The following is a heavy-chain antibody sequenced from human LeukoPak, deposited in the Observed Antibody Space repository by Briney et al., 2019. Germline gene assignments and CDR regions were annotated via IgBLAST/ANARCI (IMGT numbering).Heavy chain of an antibody. J-gene: IGHJ4*02. CDR1: GFTFSRYW. CDR3: AKYRWELLSYFDY. V-gene: IGHV3-7*05. CDR2: IKQDGSEK. Sequence: GGSLRLSCAASGFTFSRYWMTWVRQTPGKGLEWVANIKQDGSEKYYVDSVKGRFTISRDNAKNSLYLQMNSLRAEDTAVYYCAKYRWELLSYFDYWGQGTLVTVSS. D-gene: IGHD1-26*01.